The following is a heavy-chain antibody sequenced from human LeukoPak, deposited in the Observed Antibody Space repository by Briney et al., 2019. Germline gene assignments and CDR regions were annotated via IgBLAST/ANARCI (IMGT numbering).Heavy chain of an antibody. V-gene: IGHV3-7*01. D-gene: IGHD3-3*01. CDR1: GFTFSKFA. J-gene: IGHJ6*03. CDR3: ARDRPSAYDFWSGYYDVHYYYYMDV. Sequence: GRSLRLSCAAAGFTFSKFAMHWVRQAPGKGLEWVANIKQDGSEKYYVDSVKGRFTISRDNAKNSLYLQMNSLRAEDTAVYYCARDRPSAYDFWSGYYDVHYYYYMDVWGKGTTVTVSS. CDR2: IKQDGSEK.